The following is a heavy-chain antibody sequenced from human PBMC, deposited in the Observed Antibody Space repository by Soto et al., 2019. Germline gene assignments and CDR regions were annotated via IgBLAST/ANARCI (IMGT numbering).Heavy chain of an antibody. CDR1: RFTFSSYA. CDR2: ISGSGVST. V-gene: IGHV3-23*01. D-gene: IGHD3-10*01. J-gene: IGHJ4*02. Sequence: EEQLLESGGGLVQPGGSLRLSCEASRFTFSSYAMSWVRQAPGKGLEWVSVISGSGVSTYYADSVKGRFTISRDNSKNTLFLQMTSLRAEDTAVYYCTKNSGSYQIAYWGQGTLVTVSS. CDR3: TKNSGSYQIAY.